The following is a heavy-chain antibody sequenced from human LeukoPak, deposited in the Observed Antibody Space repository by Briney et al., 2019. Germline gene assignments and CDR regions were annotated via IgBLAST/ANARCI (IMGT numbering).Heavy chain of an antibody. CDR3: ARDRPKYSGYDTVGY. V-gene: IGHV3-30*02. D-gene: IGHD5-12*01. CDR2: IRYDGSNK. CDR1: GFTFSSYG. Sequence: GGSLRLSCAASGFTFSSYGMHWVRQAPGKGLEWVAFIRYDGSNKYYADSVKGRFTISRDNSKNTLYLQMNSLRAEDTALYYCARDRPKYSGYDTVGYWGQGTLVTVSS. J-gene: IGHJ4*02.